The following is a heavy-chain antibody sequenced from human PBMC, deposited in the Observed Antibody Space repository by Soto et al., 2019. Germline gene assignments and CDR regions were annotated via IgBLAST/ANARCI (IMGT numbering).Heavy chain of an antibody. CDR1: GFRFSSYG. CDR2: TSYDGINE. V-gene: IGHV3-30*03. J-gene: IGHJ4*02. D-gene: IGHD1-1*01. CDR3: ARWNIDFDN. Sequence: QVQLVESGGGVVQPGRSLRLSCVVSGFRFSSYGMHWVRQAPGKGLEWVAGTSYDGINEYYADSVKGRFTISRDNSKNTLFLQMNSLRAEDTAVYYCARWNIDFDNWGQGNLVTVSS.